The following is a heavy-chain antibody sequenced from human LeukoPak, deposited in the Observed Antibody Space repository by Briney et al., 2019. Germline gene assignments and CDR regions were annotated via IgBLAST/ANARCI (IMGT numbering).Heavy chain of an antibody. D-gene: IGHD2-15*01. Sequence: GRSLRLSCAASGFTFSSYAMHWVRQAPGKGLELVAVISYDGSNKYYADSVKGRFTISRDNSKNTLYLQMNSLRAEDTAVYYCARDCRGEDDYYYGMDVWGQGTTVTVSS. CDR3: ARDCRGEDDYYYGMDV. CDR2: ISYDGSNK. V-gene: IGHV3-30-3*01. CDR1: GFTFSSYA. J-gene: IGHJ6*02.